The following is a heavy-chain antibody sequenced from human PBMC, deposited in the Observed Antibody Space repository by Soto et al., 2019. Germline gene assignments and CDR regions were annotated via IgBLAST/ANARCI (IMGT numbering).Heavy chain of an antibody. CDR1: GFTVSTNF. CDR2: IYSGGST. V-gene: IGHV3-66*01. CDR3: ARARMQLWPNYYDDGLDV. J-gene: IGHJ6*02. D-gene: IGHD5-18*01. Sequence: EVQLVESGGTLVQPGGSLRLSCAVSGFTVSTNFMTWVRQAPGKGLEWVSVIYSGGSTFYADSVKGRFTITRDNSKNTLYFQMNSLRVEDTAVYYCARARMQLWPNYYDDGLDVWGQGTTVTVSS.